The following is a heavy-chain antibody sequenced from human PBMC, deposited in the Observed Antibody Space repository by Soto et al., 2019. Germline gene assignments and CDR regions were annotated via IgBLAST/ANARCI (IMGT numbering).Heavy chain of an antibody. D-gene: IGHD3-22*01. Sequence: QVQLVQSGAEVRKPGASVKVSCKASGYTFTTYDINWVRQATGQGLEWMGWMNPNSGNTVYAQKFQGRVTMTRNTSINTAYMELTSLTSAETAVYYCARYHYYYCMDVWGQGTTVTVSS. CDR3: ARYHYYYCMDV. V-gene: IGHV1-8*01. J-gene: IGHJ6*02. CDR2: MNPNSGNT. CDR1: GYTFTTYD.